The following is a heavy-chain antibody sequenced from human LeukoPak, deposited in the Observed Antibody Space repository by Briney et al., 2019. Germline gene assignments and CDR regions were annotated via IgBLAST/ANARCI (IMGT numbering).Heavy chain of an antibody. CDR3: AKGGGSYYYYYYMDV. Sequence: SSETLSLTCTASGGSISSYYWSWIRQPPGKGLEWIGYIYYSGSTNYNPSLKSRVTISVDTSKNQFSLKLSSVTAADTAVYYCAKGGGSYYYYYYMDVWGKGTTVTVSS. D-gene: IGHD1-26*01. V-gene: IGHV4-59*01. CDR1: GGSISSYY. J-gene: IGHJ6*03. CDR2: IYYSGST.